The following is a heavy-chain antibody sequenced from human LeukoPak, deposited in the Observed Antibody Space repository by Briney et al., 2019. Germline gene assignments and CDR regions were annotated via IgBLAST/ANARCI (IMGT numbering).Heavy chain of an antibody. CDR2: ISSSSSTI. CDR3: ARDPLSGYDSRVKIYYFDY. CDR1: GFTFSSYS. J-gene: IGHJ4*02. V-gene: IGHV3-48*01. D-gene: IGHD3-22*01. Sequence: PGGSLRLSCAASGFTFSSYSMNWVRQAPGKGLEWVSYISSSSSTIYYADSVKGRFTISRDNAKNSLYLQMNSLRAEDTAVYYCARDPLSGYDSRVKIYYFDYWGQGTLVAVSS.